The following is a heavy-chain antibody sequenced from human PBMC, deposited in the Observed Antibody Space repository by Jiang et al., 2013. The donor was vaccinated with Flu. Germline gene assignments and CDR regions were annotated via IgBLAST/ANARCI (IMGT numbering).Heavy chain of an antibody. V-gene: IGHV1-2*02. D-gene: IGHD3-22*01. CDR3: ARDTTYYYDSSGSTGGMDV. Sequence: SGAEVKKPGASVKVSCKASGYTFTGYYMHWVRQAPGQGLEWMGWINPNSGGTNYAQKFQGRVTMTRDTSISTAYMELSRLRSDDTAVYYCARDTTYYYDSSGSTGGMDVWGQGTTVTVSS. J-gene: IGHJ6*02. CDR2: INPNSGGT. CDR1: GYTFTGYY.